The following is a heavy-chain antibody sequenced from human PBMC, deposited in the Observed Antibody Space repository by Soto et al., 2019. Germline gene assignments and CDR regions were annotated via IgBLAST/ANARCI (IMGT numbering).Heavy chain of an antibody. CDR1: GFTFSSYA. CDR3: AREIAVVVAATNWFDP. Sequence: LRLSCAASGFTFSSYAMHWVRQAPGKGLEWVAVISYDGSNKYYADSVKGRFTISRDNSKNTLYLQMNSLRAEDTAVYYCAREIAVVVAATNWFDPWGQGALVTVSS. CDR2: ISYDGSNK. J-gene: IGHJ5*02. V-gene: IGHV3-30-3*01. D-gene: IGHD2-15*01.